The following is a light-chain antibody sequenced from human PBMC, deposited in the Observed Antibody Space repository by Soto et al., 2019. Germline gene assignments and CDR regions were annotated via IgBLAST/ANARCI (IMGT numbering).Light chain of an antibody. CDR2: EVS. CDR3: SSYTSSSTLYV. CDR1: SSDVVGYNY. Sequence: QSVLTQPASVSGSPGQSITISCTGTSSDVVGYNYVSWYQQHPGKAPKLMIYEVSNRPSGVSNRFSGSKSGNTASLTIAGLQAEDEAYYYCSSYTSSSTLYVFVTGTKLTVL. J-gene: IGLJ1*01. V-gene: IGLV2-14*01.